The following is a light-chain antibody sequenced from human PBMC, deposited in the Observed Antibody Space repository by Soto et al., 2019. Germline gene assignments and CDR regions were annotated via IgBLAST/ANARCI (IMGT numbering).Light chain of an antibody. V-gene: IGKV3-20*01. J-gene: IGKJ3*01. CDR3: QQYGSSLVT. Sequence: EIVLTQSPGTLSLSRGERATLSCRASPTVSAGYLAWYQHKPGQAPRLLIYGASIRAAGIPDRLRGSGSWTGFNLNIRRLEPEDSAIYDCQQYGSSLVTFGPGTKVHIK. CDR1: PTVSAGY. CDR2: GAS.